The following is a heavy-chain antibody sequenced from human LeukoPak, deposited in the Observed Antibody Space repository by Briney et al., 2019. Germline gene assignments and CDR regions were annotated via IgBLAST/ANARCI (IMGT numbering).Heavy chain of an antibody. Sequence: PSETLSLTCIVSGGSISSGDYYWSWIRQPPGKGLEWIGSIYYSGSTYNNPSLKSRVTISVDTTKNQFSLKLTSVTAADTAVYYCASSPSGYWWNFDCWGQGTLVTVSS. CDR3: ASSPSGYWWNFDC. V-gene: IGHV4-39*01. D-gene: IGHD3-22*01. CDR2: IYYSGST. J-gene: IGHJ4*02. CDR1: GGSISSGDYY.